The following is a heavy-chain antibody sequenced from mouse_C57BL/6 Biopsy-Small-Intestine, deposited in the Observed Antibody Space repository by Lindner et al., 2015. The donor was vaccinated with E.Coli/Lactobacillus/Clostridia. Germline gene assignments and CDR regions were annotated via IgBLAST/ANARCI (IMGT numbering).Heavy chain of an antibody. CDR1: GYAFSSSW. J-gene: IGHJ3*01. CDR2: IYPGDGDT. Sequence: VQLQESGPELMKPGASVKISCKASGYAFSSSWMNWVKQRPGKGLEWIGRIYPGDGDTNYNGEFKDKATLTADKSSSTAYMQLSSLTSEDSAVYFCARSGLGLDEFGYWGQGTLVTVSA. D-gene: IGHD1-2*01. V-gene: IGHV1-82*01. CDR3: ARSGLGLDEFGY.